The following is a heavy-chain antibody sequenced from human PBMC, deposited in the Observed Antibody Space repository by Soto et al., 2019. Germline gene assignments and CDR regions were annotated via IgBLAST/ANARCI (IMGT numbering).Heavy chain of an antibody. CDR3: AASRGWYLSAENYFDS. Sequence: GGSLRLSCAASGFTLSSYAMSWVRQAPGKGLEWVSAISASGGSTYYADSAKGRFTISRDNSKNTLYLQMNSLRAEDTAVYYCAASRGWYLSAENYFDSWGQGTLVTVSS. CDR2: ISASGGST. J-gene: IGHJ4*02. D-gene: IGHD6-19*01. CDR1: GFTLSSYA. V-gene: IGHV3-23*01.